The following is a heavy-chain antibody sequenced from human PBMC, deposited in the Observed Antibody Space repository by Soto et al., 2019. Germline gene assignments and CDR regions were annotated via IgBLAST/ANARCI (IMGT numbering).Heavy chain of an antibody. Sequence: QVQVVESGGGVVQPGRSLRLSCAASGFTFSGSAMHWVRQAPGKGLAWVALISYDGSNKLYADSVKSRFTISRDNSKNTLYLPMNSPRPADTAVYYCVRGYRGTYPPRDYWGQGTLVTVSS. CDR1: GFTFSGSA. V-gene: IGHV3-30-3*01. J-gene: IGHJ4*02. D-gene: IGHD1-26*01. CDR2: ISYDGSNK. CDR3: VRGYRGTYPPRDY.